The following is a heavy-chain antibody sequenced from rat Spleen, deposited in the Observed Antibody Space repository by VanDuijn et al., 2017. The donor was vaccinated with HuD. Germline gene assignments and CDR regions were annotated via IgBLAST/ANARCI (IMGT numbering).Heavy chain of an antibody. Sequence: EVQLVESGGGLVQPGRSLKVSCAASGFTFSNYYMAWVRQAPAKGLEWVASITAGGRNTHYRDSVKGRFTISRDNAKDTQYLQMDSLKSEDTATYYCARRHYGYTDYFDYWGQGVMVTVSS. CDR1: GFTFSNYY. D-gene: IGHD1-9*01. J-gene: IGHJ2*01. CDR3: ARRHYGYTDYFDY. V-gene: IGHV5S13*01. CDR2: ITAGGRNT.